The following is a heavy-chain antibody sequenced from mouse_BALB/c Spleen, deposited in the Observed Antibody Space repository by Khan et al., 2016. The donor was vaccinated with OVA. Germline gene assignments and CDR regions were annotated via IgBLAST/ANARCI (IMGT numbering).Heavy chain of an antibody. V-gene: IGHV5-6*01. CDR1: GFTFSTYG. CDR3: ARLAYYYDSEGFAY. J-gene: IGHJ3*01. CDR2: VSTGGGYT. Sequence: EVELVESGGYLVKPGGSLKLSCAASGFTFSTYGMSWVSQTPDKRLEWVATVSTGGGYTYYQDSVKGRFTISRDNAKNTLYLQMSSLKSEDTSMFYCARLAYYYDSEGFAYWGQGTLVTVSA. D-gene: IGHD1-1*01.